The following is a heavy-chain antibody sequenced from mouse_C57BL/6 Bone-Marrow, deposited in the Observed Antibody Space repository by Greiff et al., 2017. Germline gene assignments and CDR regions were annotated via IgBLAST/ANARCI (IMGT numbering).Heavy chain of an antibody. CDR1: GFSLSTSGMG. CDR3: ARRTGPHWYFDG. V-gene: IGHV8-12*01. J-gene: IGHJ1*03. D-gene: IGHD4-1*01. Sequence: QVTLKESGPGILQPSQTLSLTCSFSGFSLSTSGMGVSWLRQPSGKGLEWLAHIYWDADKRYNPPMKSRLTLSKDTSRNQVFLKITRVDTADTATYDCARRTGPHWYFDGWGTGTTVTVSS. CDR2: IYWDADK.